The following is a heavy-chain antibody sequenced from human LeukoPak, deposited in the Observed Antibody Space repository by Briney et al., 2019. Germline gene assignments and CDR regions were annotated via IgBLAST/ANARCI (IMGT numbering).Heavy chain of an antibody. V-gene: IGHV3-30*18. CDR3: TKEGGPIAVTTERYSFDQ. J-gene: IGHJ4*02. CDR1: GFTFSNSG. Sequence: GGSLRLSCAASGFTFSNSGMRWVRQAPGKGLEWVAVVSNAGGVQDYADSVNARFTISRDNSKNTLSLQMNSRKVDDTAVYYCTKEGGPIAVTTERYSFDQWGQGTLVTVSS. CDR2: VSNAGGVQ. D-gene: IGHD4-17*01.